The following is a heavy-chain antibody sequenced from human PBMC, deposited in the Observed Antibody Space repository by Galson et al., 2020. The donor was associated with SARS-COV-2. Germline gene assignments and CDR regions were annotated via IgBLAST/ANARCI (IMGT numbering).Heavy chain of an antibody. D-gene: IGHD3-10*01. Sequence: GGSLRLSCAASGFTFSSYGMHWVRQAPGKGLEWVAVIWYDGSNKYYADSVKGRFTISRDNSKNTLYLQMNSLRAEDTAVYYCAREGGILIGDVDVWGNGKMVTVSS. CDR2: IWYDGSNK. J-gene: IGHJ3*01. V-gene: IGHV3-33*01. CDR1: GFTFSSYG. CDR3: AREGGILIGDVDV.